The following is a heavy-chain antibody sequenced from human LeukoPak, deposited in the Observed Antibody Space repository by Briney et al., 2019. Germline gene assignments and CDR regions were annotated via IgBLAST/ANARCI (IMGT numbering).Heavy chain of an antibody. D-gene: IGHD5-24*01. CDR1: GFTFSSYA. CDR2: ISYDGSNK. Sequence: GGSLRLSCAASGFTFSSYAMHWVRQAPGKGLEWVAVISYDGSNKYYADSVKGRFTISRDNAKNSLYLQMNSLRAEDTAVYYCARAPGEMATFWGQGTLVTVSS. J-gene: IGHJ4*02. V-gene: IGHV3-30*04. CDR3: ARAPGEMATF.